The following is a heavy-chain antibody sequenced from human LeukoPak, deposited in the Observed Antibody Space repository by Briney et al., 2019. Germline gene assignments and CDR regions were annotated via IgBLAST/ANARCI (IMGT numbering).Heavy chain of an antibody. CDR1: GYTFTSYG. CDR3: ATDRVGATTGYYYGMDV. Sequence: ASVKVSCKASGYTFTSYGISWVRQAPGQGLEWMGGFDPEDGETIYAQKFQGRVTMTEDTSTDTAYMELSSLRSEDTAVYYCATDRVGATTGYYYGMDVWGQGTTVTVSS. D-gene: IGHD1-26*01. V-gene: IGHV1-24*01. CDR2: FDPEDGET. J-gene: IGHJ6*02.